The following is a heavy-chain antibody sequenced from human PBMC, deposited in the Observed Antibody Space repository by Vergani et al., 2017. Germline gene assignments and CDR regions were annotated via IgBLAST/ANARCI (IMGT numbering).Heavy chain of an antibody. D-gene: IGHD1-26*01. CDR3: ASWSPKPYSGSYYFDY. Sequence: QVQLQQWGAGLLKPSQTLSLTCAVAGGSISSGGYSWSWIRQPPGKGLEWIGYIYHSGSTYYNPSLKSRVTISVDRSKNQFSLKLSSVTAEDTAVYYCASWSPKPYSGSYYFDYWGQGTLVTVSS. CDR1: GGSISSGGYS. CDR2: IYHSGST. V-gene: IGHV4-30-2*01. J-gene: IGHJ4*02.